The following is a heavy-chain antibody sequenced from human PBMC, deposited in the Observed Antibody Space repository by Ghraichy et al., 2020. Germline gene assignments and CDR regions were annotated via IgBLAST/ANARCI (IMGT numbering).Heavy chain of an antibody. Sequence: SETLSLTCAVYGGSFSGYYWSWIRQPPGKGLEWIGEINHSGSTNYNPSLKSRVTISVDTSKNQFSLKLSSVTAADTAVYYCARVRLFFYNWFDPWGQGTLVTVSS. V-gene: IGHV4-34*01. CDR3: ARVRLFFYNWFDP. J-gene: IGHJ5*02. CDR1: GGSFSGYY. D-gene: IGHD3-22*01. CDR2: INHSGST.